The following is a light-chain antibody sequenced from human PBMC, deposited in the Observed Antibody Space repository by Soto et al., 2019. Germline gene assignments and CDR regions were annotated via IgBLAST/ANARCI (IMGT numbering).Light chain of an antibody. J-gene: IGLJ1*01. CDR1: SSDVGGYNY. Sequence: NQPASGTGSPGQSITISCTGTSSDVGGYNYVSWYQQHPGKAPKLMIYDVSNRPSGVSNRFSGSKSGNTASLTISGLQAEDEADYYCSSYTSSSTLGVFGTGTKVTVL. V-gene: IGLV2-14*01. CDR2: DVS. CDR3: SSYTSSSTLGV.